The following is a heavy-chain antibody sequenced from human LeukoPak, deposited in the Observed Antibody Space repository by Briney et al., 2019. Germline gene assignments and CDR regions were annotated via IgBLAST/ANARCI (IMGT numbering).Heavy chain of an antibody. CDR2: ISGSGGST. V-gene: IGHV3-23*01. CDR1: GFTFSSYG. D-gene: IGHD3-22*01. Sequence: GGSLRLSCAASGFTFSSYGMSWVRQAPGKGLEWVSAISGSGGSTYYADSEKGRFTISRDNSKNTLYLQMKSLRAEDTAVYYCARAFPMIGVGFRAFDIWGQGTMVTVSS. J-gene: IGHJ3*02. CDR3: ARAFPMIGVGFRAFDI.